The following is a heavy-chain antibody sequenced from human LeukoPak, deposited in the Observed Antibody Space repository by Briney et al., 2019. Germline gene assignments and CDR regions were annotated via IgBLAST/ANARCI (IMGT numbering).Heavy chain of an antibody. CDR2: ISAGGETT. D-gene: IGHD2-15*01. CDR1: RFRFSTFP. Sequence: GGSLRLSCAASRFRFSTFPMGWVRQAPGKGLEWVSGISAGGETTFYADSVRGRLTISRDNSKNTLYLQMNSLRAEDTAVYYCASGGGPLDFWGQGTMVTVSS. V-gene: IGHV3-23*01. CDR3: ASGGGPLDF. J-gene: IGHJ3*01.